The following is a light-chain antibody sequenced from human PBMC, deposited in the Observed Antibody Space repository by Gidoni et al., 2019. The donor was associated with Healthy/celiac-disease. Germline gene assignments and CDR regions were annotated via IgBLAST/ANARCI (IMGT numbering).Light chain of an antibody. CDR3: QQSYSTXRX. V-gene: IGKV1-39*01. CDR2: AAS. Sequence: DIQMTQSPSSLSASVGDRVTITCRASQSISSYLNWYQQKPGKAPKLLIYAASSLQSGVPSRFSGSGSGTDFTLTISSLQPEDFATYYCQQSYSTXRXFGQGTK. CDR1: QSISSY. J-gene: IGKJ1*01.